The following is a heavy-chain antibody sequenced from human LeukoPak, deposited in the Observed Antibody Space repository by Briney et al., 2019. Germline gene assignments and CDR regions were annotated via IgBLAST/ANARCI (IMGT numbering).Heavy chain of an antibody. CDR2: ISSRSYI. CDR3: ARPKASDSSGYYYDGAEYFQH. J-gene: IGHJ1*01. CDR1: GFTFSSYS. Sequence: GGSLRLSCAASGFTFSSYSMNWVRQAPGKGLEWVSSISSRSYIYYADSVKGRFTISRDNAKNSLYLQMSSLRAEDTAVYYCARPKASDSSGYYYDGAEYFQHWGQGTLVTVSS. D-gene: IGHD3-22*01. V-gene: IGHV3-21*01.